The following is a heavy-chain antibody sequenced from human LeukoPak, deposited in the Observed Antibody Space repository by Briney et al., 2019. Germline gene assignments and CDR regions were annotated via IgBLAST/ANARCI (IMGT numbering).Heavy chain of an antibody. D-gene: IGHD6-19*01. CDR2: ITNTGRTM. Sequence: GGSLRLSCAASAFTFSSYSMNWVRQAPGRGLEWVAYITNTGRTMYYADSVKGRFTVSRDNAKNSLYLQMNSLRAEDTAVYYCARGPPQRDSSGCMGGQGTLVTVSS. J-gene: IGHJ4*02. V-gene: IGHV3-48*04. CDR3: ARGPPQRDSSGCM. CDR1: AFTFSSYS.